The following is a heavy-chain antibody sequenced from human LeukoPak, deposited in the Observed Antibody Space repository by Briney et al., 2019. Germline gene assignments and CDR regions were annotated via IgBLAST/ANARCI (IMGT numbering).Heavy chain of an antibody. D-gene: IGHD1-20*01. CDR1: EFTFSTYG. V-gene: IGHV3-33*01. Sequence: GRSLRLSCAASEFTFSTYGMHWVRQVPGKGLEWVAFIYYDGSNKYYADSVKGRFTISRDNSINTVYLHMSSLRVEDTAVYYCAREWDNWAFFDYWGQGTLVTVSS. J-gene: IGHJ4*02. CDR3: AREWDNWAFFDY. CDR2: IYYDGSNK.